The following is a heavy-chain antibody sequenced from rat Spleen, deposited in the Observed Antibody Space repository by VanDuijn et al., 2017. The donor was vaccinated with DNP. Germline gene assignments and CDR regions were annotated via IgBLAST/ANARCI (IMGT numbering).Heavy chain of an antibody. CDR1: GFTFGDYY. J-gene: IGHJ2*01. CDR2: ISFEGSST. CDR3: ATHTPDYSYDGYYHGH. V-gene: IGHV5-22*01. D-gene: IGHD1-12*03. Sequence: EVQLVESGGGLVQPGRSLKLSCAASGFTFGDYYMAWVRQAPTKGLELVAYISFEGSSTNFGDSVKGRFTISRDNAKTLVFLEMDSLGSEDTATYYCATHTPDYSYDGYYHGHWGQGVMVTVSS.